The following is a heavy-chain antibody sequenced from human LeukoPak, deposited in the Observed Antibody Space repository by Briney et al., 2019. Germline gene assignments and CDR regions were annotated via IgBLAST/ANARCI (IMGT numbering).Heavy chain of an antibody. CDR2: ISAYNGNT. J-gene: IGHJ5*02. Sequence: ASVKVSCKASGYTFTSYGISWVRQAPGQGLEWMGWISAYNGNTNYAQKLQGRVTMTTDTSTSTASMELRSLRSDDTAVWYCAREVYGCSGGSCYEWENWFAPWGQGTLVTVYS. D-gene: IGHD2-15*01. CDR1: GYTFTSYG. CDR3: AREVYGCSGGSCYEWENWFAP. V-gene: IGHV1-18*01.